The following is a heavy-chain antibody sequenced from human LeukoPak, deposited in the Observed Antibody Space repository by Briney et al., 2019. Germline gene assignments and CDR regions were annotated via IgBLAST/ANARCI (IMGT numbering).Heavy chain of an antibody. CDR3: AKVKGGRPYGMDV. CDR1: GFTPSSYA. CDR2: ISGGGDST. D-gene: IGHD1-26*01. Sequence: GGSLRLSCAASGFTPSSYAMSWVRQAHGKWLEWVSAISGGGDSTFCPDSLKGRFPISRDNSKNTLYLPMNSLRAEDAAVYYCAKVKGGRPYGMDVWGQGTTVTVSS. J-gene: IGHJ6*02. V-gene: IGHV3-23*01.